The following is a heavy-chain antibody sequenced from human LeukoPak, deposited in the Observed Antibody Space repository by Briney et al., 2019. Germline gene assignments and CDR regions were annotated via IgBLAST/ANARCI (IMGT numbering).Heavy chain of an antibody. D-gene: IGHD3-16*02. CDR1: GGSFSGYY. CDR3: ARGSTYYDYVWGSYRYAVRNWFDP. V-gene: IGHV4-34*01. Sequence: SETLSLTCAVYGGSFSGYYWSWIRQPPRKGLEWIGEINHSGSTNYNPSLKSRVTISVDTSKNQFSLKLSSVTAADTAVYYCARGSTYYDYVWGSYRYAVRNWFDPWGQGTLVTVSS. CDR2: INHSGST. J-gene: IGHJ5*02.